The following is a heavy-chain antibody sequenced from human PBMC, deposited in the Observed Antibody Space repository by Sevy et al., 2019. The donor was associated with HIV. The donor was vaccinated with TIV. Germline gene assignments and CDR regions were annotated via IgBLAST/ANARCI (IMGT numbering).Heavy chain of an antibody. CDR1: GFTFSGYW. V-gene: IGHV3-7*01. D-gene: IGHD5-18*01. CDR3: VREGLGGFSYSLDC. J-gene: IGHJ4*02. CDR2: MKEDGSEK. Sequence: GGSLRLSCAASGFTFSGYWMSWVRQAPGKGLEWVATMKEDGSEKSYVDSVKGRFTISRDNAKNSLYLQMNSLRVDDTALYYCVREGLGGFSYSLDCWGQGTLVTVSS.